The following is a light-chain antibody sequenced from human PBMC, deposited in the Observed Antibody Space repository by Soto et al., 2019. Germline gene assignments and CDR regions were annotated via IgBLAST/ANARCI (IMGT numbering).Light chain of an antibody. CDR3: HQYKNSWT. V-gene: IGKV3-15*01. CDR2: GAS. J-gene: IGKJ1*01. Sequence: EIVMTQSPATLSVSPGERVTISCRASQSVSSRLAWYHQKPGQSPRLLIYGASTRATGIPARFSGSGSGTEYTLTISSLQSEDFGHYYCHQYKNSWTFGQGTKVEIK. CDR1: QSVSSR.